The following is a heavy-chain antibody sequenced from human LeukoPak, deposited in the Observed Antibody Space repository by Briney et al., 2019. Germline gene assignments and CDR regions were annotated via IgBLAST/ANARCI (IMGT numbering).Heavy chain of an antibody. V-gene: IGHV4-4*07. D-gene: IGHD2-21*01. J-gene: IGHJ4*02. CDR3: ARDYRGDVFDY. Sequence: SETLSLTCIVSGGSISRYSWSWIRQPAGKGLEWIGRLYNSGSTSYNPSLKSRVTMSVDTSKNQFSLELTSVTAADTAVYYCARDYRGDVFDYWGQGTLVTVSS. CDR1: GGSISRYS. CDR2: LYNSGST.